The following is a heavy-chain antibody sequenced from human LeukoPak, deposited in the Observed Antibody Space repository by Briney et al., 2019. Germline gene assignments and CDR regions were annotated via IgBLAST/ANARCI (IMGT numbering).Heavy chain of an antibody. Sequence: PGGSLRLSCAASGFTFSSYWMSWVRQAPGKGLEWVANIKQDGSEKYYVDSVKGRFTISRDNAMNSLYLQMNSLRAEDTAVYYCARSDYGDYVDYWGQGTLVTVSS. V-gene: IGHV3-7*01. CDR2: IKQDGSEK. CDR3: ARSDYGDYVDY. D-gene: IGHD4-17*01. J-gene: IGHJ4*02. CDR1: GFTFSSYW.